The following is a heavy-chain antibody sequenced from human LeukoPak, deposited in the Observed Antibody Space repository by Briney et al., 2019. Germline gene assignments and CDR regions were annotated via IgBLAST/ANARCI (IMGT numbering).Heavy chain of an antibody. J-gene: IGHJ6*03. Sequence: GASVKVSCKASGGTFSSYAISWVRQAPGQGLEWMGGIIPIFGTANYAQKFQGRVTITADESTSTAYMELSSLRSEDTAVYYCARGIKSVDSFGVVTPDYYYYMDVWGKGTTVTVSS. CDR1: GGTFSSYA. V-gene: IGHV1-69*13. D-gene: IGHD3-3*01. CDR3: ARGIKSVDSFGVVTPDYYYYMDV. CDR2: IIPIFGTA.